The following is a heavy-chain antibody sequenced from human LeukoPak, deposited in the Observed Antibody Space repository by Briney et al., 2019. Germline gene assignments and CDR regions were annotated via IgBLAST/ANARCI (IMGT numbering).Heavy chain of an antibody. V-gene: IGHV1-2*02. CDR2: INPNSGGT. D-gene: IGHD1-26*01. CDR3: AREYSGSYSGSFDY. CDR1: GYTFTGYY. J-gene: IGHJ4*02. Sequence: ASVKVSCKASGYTFTGYYMHWVRQAPGQGLEWMGWINPNSGGTNYAQKFQGRVTMTRDTSIRTAYMELSRLRSDDTAVYYCAREYSGSYSGSFDYWGQGTLDTVSS.